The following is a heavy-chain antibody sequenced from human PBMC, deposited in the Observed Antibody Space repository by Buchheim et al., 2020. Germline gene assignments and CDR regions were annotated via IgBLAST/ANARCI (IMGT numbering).Heavy chain of an antibody. CDR1: GFTFSSYG. J-gene: IGHJ4*02. D-gene: IGHD3-22*01. V-gene: IGHV3-33*01. CDR2: IWYDGSNK. Sequence: QVQLVESGGGVVQPGRSLRLSCAASGFTFSSYGMHWVRQAPGKGLEWVAVIWYDGSNKYYADSVKGRFTISRDNSKNTLYLQVNSLRAEDTAVYYCARFPYYYDSSGYYFDYWGQGTL. CDR3: ARFPYYYDSSGYYFDY.